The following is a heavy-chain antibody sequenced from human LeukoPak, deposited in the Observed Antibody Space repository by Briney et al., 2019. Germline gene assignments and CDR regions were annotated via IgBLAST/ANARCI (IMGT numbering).Heavy chain of an antibody. CDR3: AEEYEGDGAHDPFDI. V-gene: IGHV4-34*01. J-gene: IGHJ3*02. Sequence: SETLSLTCGVYSGSFRGYYWSWIRQPPGKGLEWIGEINHSGTTNYNPSLKSRVTILGDTSKKQFSLKLSSVTAADTAVYYCAEEYEGDGAHDPFDIWGQGTVVIVSS. CDR1: SGSFRGYY. D-gene: IGHD4-17*01. CDR2: INHSGTT.